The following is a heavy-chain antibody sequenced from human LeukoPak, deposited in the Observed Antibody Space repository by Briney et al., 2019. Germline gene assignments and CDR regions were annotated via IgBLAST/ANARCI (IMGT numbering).Heavy chain of an antibody. CDR3: ARKARYAMDV. CDR1: GFTFSSYW. Sequence: GGSLRLSCAASGFTFSSYWMSWVRQAPGKGLEWVANINQDGSERHYADSVKGRFTISRDNAKNSVYLQMDRLRAEDTSMYYCARKARYAMDVWGQGTTVTVSS. CDR2: INQDGSER. V-gene: IGHV3-7*01. J-gene: IGHJ6*02.